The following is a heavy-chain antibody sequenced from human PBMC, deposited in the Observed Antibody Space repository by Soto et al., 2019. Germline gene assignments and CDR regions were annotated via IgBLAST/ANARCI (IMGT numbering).Heavy chain of an antibody. Sequence: SETLSITCAVSGGSVSSGGYPWSWIRQPPGKGLEWNGNIFHSGRTSSNPSLKSRVTTSVDTSKNQFSLKLSSVTAADTAVYYCAILVSTVTDHYDVKDVWGQGTTVTVSS. CDR3: AILVSTVTDHYDVKDV. D-gene: IGHD4-17*01. J-gene: IGHJ6*02. V-gene: IGHV4-30-2*03. CDR2: IFHSGRT. CDR1: GGSVSSGGYP.